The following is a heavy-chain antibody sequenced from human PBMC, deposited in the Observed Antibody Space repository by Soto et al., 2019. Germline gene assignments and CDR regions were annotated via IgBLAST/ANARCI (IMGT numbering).Heavy chain of an antibody. Sequence: PGESLKISCAASGVDFSSEVMCWVRQAPGKGLEWVSSISGSGRTIYHADSMRGRFAISRDNSKNSLYLQLNDLRVDDTAVYYCAKVRPSYYYGMDVCGQGPTVTVYS. CDR2: ISGSGRTI. CDR3: AKVRPSYYYGMDV. V-gene: IGHV3-23*01. J-gene: IGHJ6*02. CDR1: GVDFSSEV.